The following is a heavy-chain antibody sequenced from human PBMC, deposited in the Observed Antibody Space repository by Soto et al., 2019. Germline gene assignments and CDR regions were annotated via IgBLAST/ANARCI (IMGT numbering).Heavy chain of an antibody. D-gene: IGHD6-6*01. CDR1: GFTFGDGG. V-gene: IGHV3-15*07. Sequence: GGSLRLSCAASGFTFGDGGMNWVRQAPGKGLEWVGRIKSKSDGGTTDYAAPVKGRFTISRDASKTPLYLQMNSLKTEDTAVYYCTTSSAGYYYAMDVWGQGTTVTVSS. CDR2: IKSKSDGGTT. CDR3: TTSSAGYYYAMDV. J-gene: IGHJ6*02.